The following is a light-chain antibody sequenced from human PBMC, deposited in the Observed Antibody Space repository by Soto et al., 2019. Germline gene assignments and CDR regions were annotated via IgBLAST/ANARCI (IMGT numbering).Light chain of an antibody. Sequence: AIQMTQSPTSLSASVGDRVTITCRASQGIRNDLGWYQQKPGKAPKLLIYAASSLQSGVPSRFSGSGSGTDFTLTISSLHPEAFATYYCLQDYNYPVTFGQGTKVEIK. J-gene: IGKJ1*01. CDR2: AAS. V-gene: IGKV1-6*01. CDR1: QGIRND. CDR3: LQDYNYPVT.